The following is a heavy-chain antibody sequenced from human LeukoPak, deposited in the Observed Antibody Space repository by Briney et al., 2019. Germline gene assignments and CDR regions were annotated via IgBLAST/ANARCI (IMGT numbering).Heavy chain of an antibody. J-gene: IGHJ3*02. Sequence: GGSLRLSCVASGFTFISYWMTWVRQAPGKGLEWVAQISQDGTESYSVDPVRGRFTISRDNSKNTLYLQMNSLRVEDTALYYCAREGSSGAFDIWGQGTMVTVSS. CDR3: AREGSSGAFDI. V-gene: IGHV3-7*01. D-gene: IGHD3-22*01. CDR1: GFTFISYW. CDR2: ISQDGTES.